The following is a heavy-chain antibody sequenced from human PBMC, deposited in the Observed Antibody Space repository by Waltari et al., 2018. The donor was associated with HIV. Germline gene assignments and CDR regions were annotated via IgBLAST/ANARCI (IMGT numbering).Heavy chain of an antibody. V-gene: IGHV3-53*01. CDR3: GRDVGP. CDR1: GFTVGNNY. J-gene: IGHJ5*02. CDR2: IYSGGRT. Sequence: EVQLVESGGDLVQPGGSLRLSCAASGFTVGNNYMHWVRQIPGKGLEWVSLIYSGGRTSYADSVKGRFTISRDNSKNTLYLQMNNLRAEDSAVYFCGRDVGPWGQGTLVTVSS.